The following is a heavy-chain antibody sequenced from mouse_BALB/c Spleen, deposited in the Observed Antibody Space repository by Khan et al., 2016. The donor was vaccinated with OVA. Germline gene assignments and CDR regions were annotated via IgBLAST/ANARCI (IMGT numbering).Heavy chain of an antibody. Sequence: DLVKPGASVKLSCKASGYTFTSYWINWIKQRPGQGLEWIGRVSPGSGSPYYNEMSKGKAAVQVDKSSSTAYIQLNSLSSEDSTVYFCTRSNYYGNSLYAMDYWGQGTSVTVSS. CDR1: GYTFTSYW. V-gene: IGHV1S41*01. J-gene: IGHJ4*01. CDR3: TRSNYYGNSLYAMDY. D-gene: IGHD1-1*01. CDR2: VSPGSGSP.